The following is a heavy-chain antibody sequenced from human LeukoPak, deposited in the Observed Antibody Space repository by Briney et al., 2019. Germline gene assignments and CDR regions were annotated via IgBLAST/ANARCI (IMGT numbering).Heavy chain of an antibody. CDR3: ARDVGIRGSGSSNWFDP. Sequence: SVKVSCKCSVYTFTRYHMHWVRQAPGQGHAWMGWINPNNGGTKYAQKFQSRVTMTRDTSFRTAYMELGGLRSDDTTVYYCARDVGIRGSGSSNWFDPWGEGTLVTVSS. V-gene: IGHV1-2*02. CDR1: VYTFTRYH. CDR2: INPNNGGT. J-gene: IGHJ5*02. D-gene: IGHD3-10*01.